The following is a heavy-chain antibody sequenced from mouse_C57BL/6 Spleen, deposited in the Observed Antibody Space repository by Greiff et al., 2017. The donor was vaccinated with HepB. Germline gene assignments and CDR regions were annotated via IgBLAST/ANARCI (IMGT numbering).Heavy chain of an antibody. Sequence: DVKLVESGGGLVQPGGSLSLSCAASGFTFTDYYMSWVRQPPGKALEWLGFIRNKANGYTTEYSASVKGRFTISRDNYQSILYLQMNALRAADSATYYCARSPSYYGSPYYAMDYWGQGTSVTVSS. V-gene: IGHV7-3*01. CDR2: IRNKANGYTT. CDR1: GFTFTDYY. D-gene: IGHD1-1*01. J-gene: IGHJ4*01. CDR3: ARSPSYYGSPYYAMDY.